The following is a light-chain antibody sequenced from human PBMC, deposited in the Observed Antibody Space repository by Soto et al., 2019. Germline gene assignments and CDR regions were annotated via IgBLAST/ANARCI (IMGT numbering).Light chain of an antibody. CDR3: QSYDSSLSAPV. CDR2: GNS. Sequence: QSVLTQPPSVSGAPGKRVTISCTGSSSNIGAGYDVHWYQQLPGTAPKLLIYGNSNRPSGVPDRFSGSKSGTSASLAITGLQAEDEVDYYCQSYDSSLSAPVFGTGTKLTVL. J-gene: IGLJ1*01. V-gene: IGLV1-40*01. CDR1: SSNIGAGYD.